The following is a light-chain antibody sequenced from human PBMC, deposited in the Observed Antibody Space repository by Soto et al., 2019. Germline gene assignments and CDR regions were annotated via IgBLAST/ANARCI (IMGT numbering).Light chain of an antibody. CDR3: QQYGSSPPFT. V-gene: IGKV3-20*01. J-gene: IGKJ3*01. CDR2: GAS. Sequence: EILLTQSPGTLSLSPGERATLSCRASQSVSSSYLAWYQQKPGQATRLLIYGASSRATGIPDRFSGSGSGTDLALTISRLELEDFAGYYCQQYGSSPPFTFGPGTKVDIK. CDR1: QSVSSSY.